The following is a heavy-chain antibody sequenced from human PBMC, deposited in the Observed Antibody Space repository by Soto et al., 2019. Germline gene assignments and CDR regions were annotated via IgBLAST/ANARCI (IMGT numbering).Heavy chain of an antibody. Sequence: GGSLRRSCAASGFTFSSYSISWVRHAPGKGLEWVSAISGSGVSTYYADSVKGRFTISRDNSKNTLYLQMNSLRAEDTAVYYCAKDERVQLWFYFGQVNLLTVPS. CDR1: GFTFSSYS. V-gene: IGHV3-23*01. D-gene: IGHD5-18*01. CDR2: ISGSGVST. J-gene: IGHJ4*02. CDR3: AKDERVQLWFY.